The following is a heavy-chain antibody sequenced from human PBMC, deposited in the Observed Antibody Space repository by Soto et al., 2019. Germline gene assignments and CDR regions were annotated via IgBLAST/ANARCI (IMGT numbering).Heavy chain of an antibody. V-gene: IGHV1-69*02. Sequence: SVKVSCKASGGTFSSYTISWVRQAPGQGLEWMGRIIPILGIANYAQKFQGRVTITADKSTSTAYMELSSLRSEDTAVYYCARRSAPEGALDIWGQGTMVTVSS. CDR3: ARRSAPEGALDI. J-gene: IGHJ3*02. CDR1: GGTFSSYT. CDR2: IIPILGIA.